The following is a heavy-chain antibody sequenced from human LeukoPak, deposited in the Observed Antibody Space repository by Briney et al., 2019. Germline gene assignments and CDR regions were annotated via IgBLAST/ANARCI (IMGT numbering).Heavy chain of an antibody. Sequence: SETLSLTCAVSGGSISSSSGNCWTWVRQPPGKGLEWIGEIYHSGSTNYNPSLKSRVTMLLDKTKNQFSLKLSSVTAADTAVYYCARNGGNSDFDYWGQGTLVTVSS. CDR2: IYHSGST. D-gene: IGHD4-23*01. V-gene: IGHV4-4*02. J-gene: IGHJ4*02. CDR3: ARNGGNSDFDY. CDR1: GGSISSSSGNC.